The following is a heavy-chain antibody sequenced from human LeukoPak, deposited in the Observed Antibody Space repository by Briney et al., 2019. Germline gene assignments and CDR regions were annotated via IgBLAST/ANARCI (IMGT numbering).Heavy chain of an antibody. CDR1: GYTFTTYG. CDR2: ISAYNGNT. CDR3: ARRLRWGDAFDV. D-gene: IGHD4-23*01. J-gene: IGHJ3*01. Sequence: ASVKVSCKTSGYTFTTYGISWVRQAPGQGLEWMGWISAYNGNTNYAQKFQGRVTMTTDTSTNTAYMELRSLRSDDTAMYYCARRLRWGDAFDVWGQGTMVTVSS. V-gene: IGHV1-18*01.